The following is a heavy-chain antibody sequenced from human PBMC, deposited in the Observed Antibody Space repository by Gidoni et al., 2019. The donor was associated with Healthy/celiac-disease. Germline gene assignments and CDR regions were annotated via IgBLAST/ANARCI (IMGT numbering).Heavy chain of an antibody. CDR2: IYYSGST. J-gene: IGHJ6*02. CDR3: ARHATDYDYVWGSSHYYGMDV. V-gene: IGHV4-39*01. CDR1: GGSISSRSYY. Sequence: QLQLQESGPGLVKPSEPLSLTCTVPGGSISSRSYYWGWIRQPPGKGLEWIGSIYYSGSTYCNPSLKSRVTISVDTSKNQFSLKLSSVTAADTAVYYCARHATDYDYVWGSSHYYGMDVWGQGTTVTVSS. D-gene: IGHD3-16*01.